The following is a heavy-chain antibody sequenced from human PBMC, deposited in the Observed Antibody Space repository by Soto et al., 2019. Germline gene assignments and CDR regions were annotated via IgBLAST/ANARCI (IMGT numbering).Heavy chain of an antibody. CDR2: IIPIFGTA. Sequence: QVQLVQSGAEVKKPGSSVKVSCKASGGTFSSYAISWVRQAPGQGLEWMGGIIPIFGTANYAQKFQGRVTITADEATSTAYMELSSMRSEDTAVYYCARERRFGGCCDYWGQGTLVTVSS. CDR1: GGTFSSYA. J-gene: IGHJ4*02. CDR3: ARERRFGGCCDY. D-gene: IGHD3-10*01. V-gene: IGHV1-69*01.